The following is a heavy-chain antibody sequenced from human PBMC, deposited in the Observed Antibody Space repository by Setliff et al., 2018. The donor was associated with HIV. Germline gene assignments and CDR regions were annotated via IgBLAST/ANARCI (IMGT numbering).Heavy chain of an antibody. Sequence: GGSLRLSCAASGFTFSSYAMHWVRQAPGKGLAWVAVISYDGSNKYYADSVRGRFTVSRDTSRNTLYLEINSLRPEDTGLYFCARAGTDYYYYLINWGQGTLVTVSS. CDR3: ARAGTDYYYYLIN. V-gene: IGHV3-30*04. D-gene: IGHD3-16*01. J-gene: IGHJ4*02. CDR1: GFTFSSYA. CDR2: ISYDGSNK.